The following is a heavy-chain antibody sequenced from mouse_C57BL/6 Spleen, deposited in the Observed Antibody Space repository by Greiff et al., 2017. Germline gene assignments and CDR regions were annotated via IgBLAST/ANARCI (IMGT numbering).Heavy chain of an antibody. CDR2: ISSGSSTI. J-gene: IGHJ1*03. D-gene: IGHD1-1*01. CDR3: ATSTVVATFRYFDV. Sequence: EVQRVESGGGLVKPGGSLKLSCAASGFTFSDYGMHWVRQAPEKGLEWVAYISSGSSTISYADTVKGRFTISRDNAKNTLFLQMTSLRSEDTAMYYCATSTVVATFRYFDVWGTGTTVTVSS. CDR1: GFTFSDYG. V-gene: IGHV5-17*01.